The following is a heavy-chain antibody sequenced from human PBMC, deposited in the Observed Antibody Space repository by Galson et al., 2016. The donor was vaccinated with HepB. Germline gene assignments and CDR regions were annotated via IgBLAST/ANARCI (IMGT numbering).Heavy chain of an antibody. D-gene: IGHD6-13*01. CDR2: IYSRGSA. J-gene: IGHJ4*02. V-gene: IGHV3-66*01. CDR1: GFSFSSYA. Sequence: SLRLSCAASGFSFSSYAMSWVRQAPGKGLEAVSVIYSRGSAYYADSVKGRFTISRDNSKNTLYLQMNSLKAEDTAVYYCARDWGSSWCLHWGQGTLVTVSS. CDR3: ARDWGSSWCLH.